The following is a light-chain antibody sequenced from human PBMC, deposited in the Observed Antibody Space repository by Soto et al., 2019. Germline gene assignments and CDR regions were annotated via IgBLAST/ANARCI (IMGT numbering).Light chain of an antibody. CDR3: QQYVSSPRT. CDR1: QRVSSSY. V-gene: IGKV3-20*01. J-gene: IGKJ5*01. Sequence: EIVLTQSPGTLSLSPGERVTLSCRASQRVSSSYLAWYQQKPGQAPRLLIYGASSRATGIPDRFSGSGSGTDFTLTISRLEPEDFAVYYCQQYVSSPRTFGQGTRLEIK. CDR2: GAS.